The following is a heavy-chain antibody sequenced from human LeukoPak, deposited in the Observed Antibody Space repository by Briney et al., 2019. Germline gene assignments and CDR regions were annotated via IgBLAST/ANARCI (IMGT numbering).Heavy chain of an antibody. V-gene: IGHV4-4*07. CDR2: IHTSRIT. J-gene: IGHJ3*02. D-gene: IGHD6-13*01. CDR1: GGSITPYY. CDR3: ARDFSSSWYAFDI. Sequence: SETLSLTCTVSGGSITPYYYYWIRQPAGKGLEYIGRIHTSRITNYNPSLKSRVTISVDKSNNYFSLKLSSVTAADTAVYYCARDFSSSWYAFDIWGQGTMVIVSS.